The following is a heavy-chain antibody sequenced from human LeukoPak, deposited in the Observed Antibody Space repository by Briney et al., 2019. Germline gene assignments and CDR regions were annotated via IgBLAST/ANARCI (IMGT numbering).Heavy chain of an antibody. CDR3: ARAGQDIGWFDP. J-gene: IGHJ5*02. D-gene: IGHD2-15*01. CDR2: IYYSGST. V-gene: IGHV4-59*12. CDR1: GGSISSYY. Sequence: SETLSLTCTVSGGSISSYYWSWIRQPPGKGLEWIGYIYYSGSTNYNPSLKSRVTISVDKSKNQFSLKLSSVTAADTAVYYCARAGQDIGWFDPWGQGTLVTVSS.